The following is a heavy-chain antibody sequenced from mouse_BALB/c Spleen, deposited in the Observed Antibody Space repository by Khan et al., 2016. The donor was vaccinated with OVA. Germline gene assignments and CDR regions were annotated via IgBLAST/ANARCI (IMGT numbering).Heavy chain of an antibody. CDR2: IWSDGST. CDR1: GFSLTNYG. Sequence: QVQLKESGPGLVAPSQSLSITCTISGFSLTNYGIHWVRQPPGKGLEWLVVIWSDGSTTYNSALKSRLSISKDNSKSQVFLKMNNLQTDNTAMYYCARQPYYRYYLMDYWGQGTTVTVSS. V-gene: IGHV2-6-1*01. J-gene: IGHJ4*01. D-gene: IGHD2-10*01. CDR3: ARQPYYRYYLMDY.